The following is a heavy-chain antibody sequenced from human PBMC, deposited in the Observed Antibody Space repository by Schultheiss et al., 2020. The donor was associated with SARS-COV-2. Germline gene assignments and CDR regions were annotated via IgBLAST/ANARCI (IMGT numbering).Heavy chain of an antibody. V-gene: IGHV3-73*01. J-gene: IGHJ4*02. D-gene: IGHD3-3*01. Sequence: GGSLRLSCAASGFTFSNAWMSWVRQAPGKGLEWVGRIKSKANSYATAYAASVKGRFTISRDNSKNTLYLQMNSLRAEDTAVYYCASGGDDFWSGPNDYWGQGTLVTV. CDR3: ASGGDDFWSGPNDY. CDR2: IKSKANSYAT. CDR1: GFTFSNAW.